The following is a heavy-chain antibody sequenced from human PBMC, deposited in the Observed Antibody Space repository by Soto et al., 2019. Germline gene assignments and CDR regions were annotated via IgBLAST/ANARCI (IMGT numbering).Heavy chain of an antibody. J-gene: IGHJ4*02. CDR2: IIPICGTA. CDR1: GGTFSSYA. CDR3: ARRSFKRRYYYDSSGYYYFDY. V-gene: IGHV1-69*01. D-gene: IGHD3-22*01. Sequence: QVQLVQSEAEVKKPGSWVKVSCKASGGTFSSYAISWVRQAPGQGLEWMGGIIPICGTANYAQKFQGRVTITADESTSTAYMELSSLRSEDTAVYYCARRSFKRRYYYDSSGYYYFDYWGQGTLVTVSS.